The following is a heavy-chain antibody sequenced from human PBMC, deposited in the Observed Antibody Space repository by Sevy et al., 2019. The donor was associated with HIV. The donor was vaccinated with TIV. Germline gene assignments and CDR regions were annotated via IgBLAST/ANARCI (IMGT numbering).Heavy chain of an antibody. V-gene: IGHV1-24*01. CDR1: GYTLTQLS. CDR3: ATTKDYYESSGYPFDY. Sequence: ASVNVSCKVSGYTLTQLSMNWVRQAPGKGLEWMGSFDPEDGETIYAQKFQGRVTMTEDRSTDTAYMDLSSLRSEDTAVYYCATTKDYYESSGYPFDYWGQGTLVTVSS. D-gene: IGHD3-22*01. CDR2: FDPEDGET. J-gene: IGHJ4*02.